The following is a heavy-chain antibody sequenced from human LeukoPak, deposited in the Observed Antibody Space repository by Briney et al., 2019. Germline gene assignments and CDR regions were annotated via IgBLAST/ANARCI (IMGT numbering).Heavy chain of an antibody. Sequence: SETLSLXCTVSGGSISSYYWSWIRQPPGKGLEWIGYIYYSGSTNYNPSLKSRVTISVDTSKNQFSLKLSSVTAADTAVYYCARDNRDGYTRGLLQHWGQGTLVTVSS. CDR1: GGSISSYY. D-gene: IGHD5-24*01. CDR3: ARDNRDGYTRGLLQH. J-gene: IGHJ1*01. CDR2: IYYSGST. V-gene: IGHV4-59*01.